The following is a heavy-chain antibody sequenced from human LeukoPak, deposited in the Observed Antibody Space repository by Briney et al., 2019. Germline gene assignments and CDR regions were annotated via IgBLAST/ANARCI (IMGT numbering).Heavy chain of an antibody. CDR2: ISYDGSNK. CDR1: GFTFSSYA. V-gene: IGHV3-30-3*01. Sequence: PGGSLRLSCAASGFTFSSYAMHWVRQAPGKGLEWVAVISYDGSNKYYADSVKGRFTISRDNSKNTLYLQMNSLRAEDTAVYYCARTYYYGSGSYYSSYYYYGMDVWGQGTTVTVSS. J-gene: IGHJ6*02. D-gene: IGHD3-10*01. CDR3: ARTYYYGSGSYYSSYYYYGMDV.